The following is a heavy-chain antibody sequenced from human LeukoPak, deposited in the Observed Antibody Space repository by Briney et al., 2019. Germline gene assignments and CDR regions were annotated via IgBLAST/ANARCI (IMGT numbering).Heavy chain of an antibody. CDR3: ARVSGPVLLWFGDHYGMDV. CDR2: IYYSGST. J-gene: IGHJ6*02. D-gene: IGHD3-10*01. Sequence: PSETLSLTCTVSGGSISSGGYYWSWIRQHPGKGLEWIGYIYYSGSTYYNPSLKSRVTISVDTSKNQFSLKLSSVTAADTAVYYCARVSGPVLLWFGDHYGMDVWGQGTTVTVSS. V-gene: IGHV4-31*03. CDR1: GGSISSGGYY.